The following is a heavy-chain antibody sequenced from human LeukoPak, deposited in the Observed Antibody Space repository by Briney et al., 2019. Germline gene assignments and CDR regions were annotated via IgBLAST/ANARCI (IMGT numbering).Heavy chain of an antibody. Sequence: ASVKVSCKASGYTLTGYYMHWVRQAPGQGLEWMGGINPNSGGTNYAQKFQGRVTMTRDTSISTACMELSRLRSDDTAVYYCARSLSLVVATLDYWGQGTLVTVSS. D-gene: IGHD1-26*01. CDR3: ARSLSLVVATLDY. J-gene: IGHJ4*02. CDR1: GYTLTGYY. V-gene: IGHV1-2*02. CDR2: INPNSGGT.